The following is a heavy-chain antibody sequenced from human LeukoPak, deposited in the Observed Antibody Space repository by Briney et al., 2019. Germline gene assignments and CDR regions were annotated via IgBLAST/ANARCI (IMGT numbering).Heavy chain of an antibody. V-gene: IGHV4-59*08. CDR2: MYYGGNT. CDR1: GGSISSYF. Sequence: SETLSLTCSVSGGSISSYFWSWIRQSPGKGLEWIGYMYYGGNTTYNPSLKSRVTLSVDTSKNHFSLNLRSVTAADTAVYYCARHSSTVRGWFGPWGQGTLVTVSS. CDR3: ARHSSTVRGWFGP. J-gene: IGHJ5*02. D-gene: IGHD6-13*01.